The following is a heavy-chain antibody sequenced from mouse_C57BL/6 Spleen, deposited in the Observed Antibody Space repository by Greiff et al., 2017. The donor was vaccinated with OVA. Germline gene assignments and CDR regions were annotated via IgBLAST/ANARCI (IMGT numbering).Heavy chain of an antibody. CDR1: GFTFSDYG. CDR3: ARRGNYVEYFDY. V-gene: IGHV5-17*01. D-gene: IGHD2-1*01. Sequence: EVQLMESGGGLVKPGGSLKLSCAASGFTFSDYGMHWVRQAPEKGLEWVAYISSGSSTIYYADTVKGRFTISRDNAKNTLFLQMTSRRSEATDMYYCARRGNYVEYFDYWGQGTTLTVSS. CDR2: ISSGSSTI. J-gene: IGHJ2*01.